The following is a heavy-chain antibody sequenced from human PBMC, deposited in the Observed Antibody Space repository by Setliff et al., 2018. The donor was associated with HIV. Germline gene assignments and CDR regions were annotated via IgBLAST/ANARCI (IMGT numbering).Heavy chain of an antibody. D-gene: IGHD3-22*01. CDR3: VTEKHYFDSSGYSRTSIF. V-gene: IGHV1-24*01. CDR1: GYTRTHLV. CDR2: FDPEYGER. J-gene: IGHJ4*02. Sequence: ASVKVSCKVSGYTRTHLVRHWVRQAPGKGLEWMGNFDPEYGERIYSQKFQGRVTLTEGTSPDTVFMELSSLRSEDTAVYYCVTEKHYFDSSGYSRTSIFWDQGTLVTVSS.